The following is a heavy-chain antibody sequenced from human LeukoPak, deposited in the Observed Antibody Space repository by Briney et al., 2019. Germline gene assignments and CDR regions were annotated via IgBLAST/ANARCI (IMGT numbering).Heavy chain of an antibody. CDR2: IYTSGST. Sequence: PSQTLSLTCTVSGGSISSGSYYWSWIRQPAGKGLEWIGRIYTSGSTSYNPSLKGRVTISVDTSKNQFSLKLSSVTAADTAVYYCARDSGVGSGAPYYYYMDVWGKGTTVTVSS. CDR1: GGSISSGSYY. CDR3: ARDSGVGSGAPYYYYMDV. D-gene: IGHD3-3*01. J-gene: IGHJ6*03. V-gene: IGHV4-61*02.